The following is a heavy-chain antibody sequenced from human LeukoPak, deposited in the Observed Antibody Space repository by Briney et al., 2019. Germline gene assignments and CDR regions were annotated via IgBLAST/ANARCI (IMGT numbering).Heavy chain of an antibody. CDR3: AKDMVRGVIAKFDY. V-gene: IGHV3-23*01. CDR2: ISGSGGST. J-gene: IGHJ4*02. Sequence: AGGSLRLSCAASGFTFSSYAMSWVRQAPGKGLEWVSAISGSGGSTYYADSVKGRFTISRDNSKNTLYLQMNSLRAEDTAVYYCAKDMVRGVIAKFDYWGQGTLVTVSS. D-gene: IGHD3-10*01. CDR1: GFTFSSYA.